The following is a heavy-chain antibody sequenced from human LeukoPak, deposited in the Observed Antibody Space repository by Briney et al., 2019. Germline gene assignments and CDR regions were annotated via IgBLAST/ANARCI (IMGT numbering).Heavy chain of an antibody. CDR1: GFTFSSYA. D-gene: IGHD3-22*01. V-gene: IGHV3-30*02. Sequence: GGSLRLSCAASGFTFSSYAMHWVRQAPGKGLEWVAFIRYDGSNKYYADSVKGRFTISRDNSKNTLYLQMNSLRAEDTAVYYCAKERSSPPYYYDSSGLDYWGQGTLVTVSS. CDR3: AKERSSPPYYYDSSGLDY. CDR2: IRYDGSNK. J-gene: IGHJ4*02.